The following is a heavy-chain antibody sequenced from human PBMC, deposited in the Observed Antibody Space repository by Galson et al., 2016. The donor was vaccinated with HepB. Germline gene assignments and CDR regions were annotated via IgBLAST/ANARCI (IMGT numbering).Heavy chain of an antibody. CDR3: AGVPSGKRLDY. Sequence: SLRLSCAASGFTFSNYWMHWVRQAPGKGLVWVSHITIDESTTNYADSVKGRFTISRDNAKNTLYLQMNSLRAEDTAVYYCAGVPSGKRLDYWGLGTLVTDAS. CDR2: ITIDESTT. J-gene: IGHJ4*02. CDR1: GFTFSNYW. D-gene: IGHD4-23*01. V-gene: IGHV3-74*01.